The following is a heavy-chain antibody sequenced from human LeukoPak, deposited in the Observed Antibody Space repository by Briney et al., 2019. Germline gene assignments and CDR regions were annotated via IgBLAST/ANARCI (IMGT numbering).Heavy chain of an antibody. D-gene: IGHD2-2*01. V-gene: IGHV7-4-1*02. Sequence: ASVKVSCKASGYTFTSYAMSWVRQAPGQGLEWMGWISTNTGNPTYAQGFTGRFVFSLDTSASTTYLQISSLQAEDTAVYYCARVRGICSTTSCYPHYWGQETLVTVSS. CDR2: ISTNTGNP. CDR3: ARVRGICSTTSCYPHY. J-gene: IGHJ4*02. CDR1: GYTFTSYA.